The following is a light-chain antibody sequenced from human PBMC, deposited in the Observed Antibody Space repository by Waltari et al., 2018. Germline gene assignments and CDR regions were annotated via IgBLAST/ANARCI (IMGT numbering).Light chain of an antibody. CDR2: SAS. V-gene: IGKV1-12*02. CDR1: QVIGGW. Sequence: DIQMTQSPSSVSASVGDRVTMTCRASQVIGGWVALYQQEPGKAPKLLIYSASTLQSGVPSRFSGSGSGTDFTLTISNLQPGDFATYYCQQAYSFPYTFGQGTNLEIK. CDR3: QQAYSFPYT. J-gene: IGKJ2*01.